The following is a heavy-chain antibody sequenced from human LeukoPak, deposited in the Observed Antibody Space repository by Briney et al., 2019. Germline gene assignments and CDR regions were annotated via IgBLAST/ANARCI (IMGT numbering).Heavy chain of an antibody. CDR1: GGSISSGDYY. CDR3: ARVVGYSPRLASYYYMDV. Sequence: NTSETLSLTCTVSGGSISSGDYYWSWIRQPPGKGLEWIGYIYYSGSTYYNPSLKSRVTISVDTSKNQFSLKLSSVTAADTAVYYCARVVGYSPRLASYYYMDVWGKGTTVTVSS. CDR2: IYYSGST. D-gene: IGHD5-18*01. J-gene: IGHJ6*03. V-gene: IGHV4-30-4*08.